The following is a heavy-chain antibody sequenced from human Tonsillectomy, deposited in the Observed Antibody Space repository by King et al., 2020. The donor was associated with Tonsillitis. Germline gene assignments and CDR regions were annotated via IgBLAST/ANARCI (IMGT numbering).Heavy chain of an antibody. D-gene: IGHD3-9*01. CDR1: GYTFTSNG. CDR2: ISSYNGNT. CDR3: ARVSGDYEILTGFGY. J-gene: IGHJ4*02. Sequence: QLVQSGAEVKKPGASVRVSCKASGYTFTSNGISWVRQASGHGLEWMGWISSYNGNTNYAQKFQGRVTMTKDTSTTTAYMELRSLRFDDTAVYYCARVSGDYEILTGFGYWGQGSLVTVSS. V-gene: IGHV1-18*04.